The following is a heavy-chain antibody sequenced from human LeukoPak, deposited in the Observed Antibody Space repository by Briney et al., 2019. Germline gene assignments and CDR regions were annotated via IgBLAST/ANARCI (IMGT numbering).Heavy chain of an antibody. CDR3: AGNRAATPGWFDP. CDR1: GGSISSYY. Sequence: SETLSLTCTVSGGSISSYYWSWIRQPPGKGLEWIGYIYYSGSTNYNPSLKSRVTISVDTSKNQFSLKLSSVTAADTAVYYCAGNRAATPGWFDPWGQGTLVTVSS. V-gene: IGHV4-59*01. J-gene: IGHJ5*02. D-gene: IGHD2-15*01. CDR2: IYYSGST.